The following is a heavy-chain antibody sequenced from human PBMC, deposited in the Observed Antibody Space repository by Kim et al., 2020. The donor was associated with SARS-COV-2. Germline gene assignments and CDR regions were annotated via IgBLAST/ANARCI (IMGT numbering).Heavy chain of an antibody. CDR3: ARDPFPGMVRVAV. D-gene: IGHD3-10*01. Sequence: GGSLRLSCAASGFTFSSYSMNWVRQAPGKGLEWVSSISSSSSYIYYADSVKGRFTISRDNAKNSLYLQMNSLRAEDTAVYYCARDPFPGMVRVAVWGQGTTVTVSS. V-gene: IGHV3-21*01. J-gene: IGHJ6*02. CDR1: GFTFSSYS. CDR2: ISSSSSYI.